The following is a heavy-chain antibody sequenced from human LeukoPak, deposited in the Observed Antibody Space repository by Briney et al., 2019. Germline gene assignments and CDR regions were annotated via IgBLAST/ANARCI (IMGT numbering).Heavy chain of an antibody. J-gene: IGHJ5*02. V-gene: IGHV4-59*01. CDR2: IYYSGST. D-gene: IGHD6-13*01. CDR3: ARLVAAAGKNWFDP. Sequence: SETLSLTCPVSGGSISSYYWSWIRQPPGKGLEWIGYIYYSGSTNYNPSLKSRVTISVDASKNQFSLKLSSVTAADTAVYYCARLVAAAGKNWFDPWGQGTLATVSS. CDR1: GGSISSYY.